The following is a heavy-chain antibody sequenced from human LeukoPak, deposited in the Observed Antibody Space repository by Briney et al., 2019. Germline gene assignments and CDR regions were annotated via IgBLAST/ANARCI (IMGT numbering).Heavy chain of an antibody. CDR2: ISGSGGST. Sequence: SGGSLRLSCAASGFTFSSYAMSWVRQAPGKGLEWVSAISGSGGSTYYADSVKGRFTISRDNSKNTLYLQMNSLRAEDTAVYYCAKDGITGTPGFHDGTYFDYWGQGTLVTVSS. CDR1: GFTFSSYA. CDR3: AKDGITGTPGFHDGTYFDY. J-gene: IGHJ4*02. D-gene: IGHD1-20*01. V-gene: IGHV3-23*01.